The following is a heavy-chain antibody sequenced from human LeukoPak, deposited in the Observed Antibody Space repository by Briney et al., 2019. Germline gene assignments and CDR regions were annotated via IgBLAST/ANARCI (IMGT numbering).Heavy chain of an antibody. D-gene: IGHD2-21*02. CDR2: INPNSGGT. J-gene: IGHJ4*02. CDR3: AREDCGGDCYHY. CDR1: RYTFTGYF. V-gene: IGHV1-2*02. Sequence: ASVKVSCKASRYTFTGYFIHWVRQAPGQGLEWMGWINPNSGGTNYAQKFQDRVTMTRDTSISTVYMELSRLRSDDTAVYYCAREDCGGDCYHYWGQGTLVTVSS.